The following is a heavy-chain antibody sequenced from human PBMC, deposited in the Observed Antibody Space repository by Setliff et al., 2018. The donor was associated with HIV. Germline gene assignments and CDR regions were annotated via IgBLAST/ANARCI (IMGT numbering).Heavy chain of an antibody. D-gene: IGHD3-22*01. CDR3: AKRDYEDSTSYAPFFQY. CDR1: GFSFSDYG. Sequence: PGGSLRLSCAASGFSFSDYGMHWVRQAPGKGLEWVAFIWYDGNNIKYADFLKGRFTISRENAKNSLYLQMNSMTAEDTAIYYCAKRDYEDSTSYAPFFQYWGQGTLVTVSS. CDR2: IWYDGNNI. J-gene: IGHJ1*01. V-gene: IGHV3-33*08.